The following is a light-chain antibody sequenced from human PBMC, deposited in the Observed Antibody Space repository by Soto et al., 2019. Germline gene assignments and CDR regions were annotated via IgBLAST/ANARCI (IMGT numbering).Light chain of an antibody. CDR3: QVWDSSSDPVV. CDR1: NIGSKS. J-gene: IGLJ2*01. CDR2: YDS. Sequence: SYELTQPPSVSVAPGKTARSTCGGNNIGSKSVHWYQQKPGQAPVLVIYYDSDRPSGIPERFSGSNSGNTATLTISRVEAGDEADYYCQVWDSSSDPVVFGGGTKLTV. V-gene: IGLV3-21*04.